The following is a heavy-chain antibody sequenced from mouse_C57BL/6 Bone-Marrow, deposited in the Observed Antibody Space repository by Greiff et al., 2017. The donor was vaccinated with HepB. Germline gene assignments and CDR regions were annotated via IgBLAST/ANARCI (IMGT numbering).Heavy chain of an antibody. D-gene: IGHD2-4*01. Sequence: QVQLQQSGTELVKPGASVKLSCKASGYTFTSYWMHWVKQRPGQGLEWIGNINPSNGGTKYNEKFKSKATLTVDKSSSTAYMQLSSLTSEDSAVDYCARGVYYDYDRYYAMDYWGQGTSVTVSS. CDR3: ARGVYYDYDRYYAMDY. CDR1: GYTFTSYW. V-gene: IGHV1-53*01. CDR2: INPSNGGT. J-gene: IGHJ4*01.